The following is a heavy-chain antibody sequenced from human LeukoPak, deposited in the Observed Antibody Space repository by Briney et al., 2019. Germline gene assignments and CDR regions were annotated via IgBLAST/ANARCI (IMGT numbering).Heavy chain of an antibody. V-gene: IGHV1-8*03. CDR2: MNHNSGNT. J-gene: IGHJ6*03. CDR1: GYTLTSYD. CDR3: AKAPADAHYYYYMGV. Sequence: GASVKVSCKASGYTLTSYDINWVRQATGQGLEWMGCMNHNSGNTGYAQKFQGRVTITRNTSISTAYMELSSLGSEDTGVYYCAKAPADAHYYYYMGVLGKRTTVTVSS.